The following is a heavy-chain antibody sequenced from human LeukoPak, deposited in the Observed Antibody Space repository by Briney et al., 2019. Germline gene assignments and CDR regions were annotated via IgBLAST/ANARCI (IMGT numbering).Heavy chain of an antibody. CDR1: GGTFSSYA. CDR2: IIPIFGTA. D-gene: IGHD3-9*01. Sequence: GASVKVSCKASGGTFSSYAISWVRQAPRQGLEGMGRIIPIFGTANYAQKFQGGVTITTDESTSTAYMELSSLRSEDTAVYYCARDRGYDILTGYYFDYWGQGTLVNVAS. J-gene: IGHJ4*02. V-gene: IGHV1-69*05. CDR3: ARDRGYDILTGYYFDY.